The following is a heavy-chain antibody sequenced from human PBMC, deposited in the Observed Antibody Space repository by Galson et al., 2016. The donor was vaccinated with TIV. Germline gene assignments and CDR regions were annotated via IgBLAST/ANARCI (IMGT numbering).Heavy chain of an antibody. CDR1: GDSFTNYA. J-gene: IGHJ4*02. CDR2: MNPNSGNA. V-gene: IGHV1-8*02. CDR3: ARARRGYCSGGSCLPGY. D-gene: IGHD2-15*01. Sequence: SVKVSCKASGDSFTNYALSWVRQATGQGLEWMGWMNPNSGNAGYAQKFQGRVTMTSNTSVNTAYMEVRSLRFEDTAVYYCARARRGYCSGGSCLPGYWGQGTLVTVSS.